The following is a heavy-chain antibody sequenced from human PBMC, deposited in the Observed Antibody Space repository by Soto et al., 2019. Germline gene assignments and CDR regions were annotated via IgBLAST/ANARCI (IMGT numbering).Heavy chain of an antibody. J-gene: IGHJ6*02. CDR3: ARHNGPLYVGYYYDMDV. V-gene: IGHV4-30-2*03. Sequence: SETLSLTCDVSGDTISTGGYTWAWIRQPPGEALEWIGHTYHSGNPYYNPSLKSRVTISVDTSKNQFSLKLSSVTAADTAVYYCARHNGPLYVGYYYDMDVWGQRTTVS. D-gene: IGHD3-16*01. CDR2: TYHSGNP. CDR1: GDTISTGGYT.